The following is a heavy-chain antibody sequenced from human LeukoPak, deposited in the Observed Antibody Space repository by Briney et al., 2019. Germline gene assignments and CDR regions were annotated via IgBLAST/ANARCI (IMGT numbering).Heavy chain of an antibody. D-gene: IGHD2-2*02. CDR2: ISYDGSNK. J-gene: IGHJ6*02. CDR3: ARSDCSSTSCYTAYYYYYGMDV. CDR1: GFTFSSYA. V-gene: IGHV3-30-3*01. Sequence: GRSLRLSCAASGFTFSSYAMPWVRQAPGKGLEWVAVISYDGSNKYYADSVKGRFTISRDNSKNTLYLQMNSLRAEDTAVYYCARSDCSSTSCYTAYYYYYGMDVWGQGTTVTVSS.